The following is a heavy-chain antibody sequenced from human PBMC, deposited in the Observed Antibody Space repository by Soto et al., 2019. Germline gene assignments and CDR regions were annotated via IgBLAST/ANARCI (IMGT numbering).Heavy chain of an antibody. Sequence: SVKVSCKASGGTFSSYAISWVRQAPGQGLEWMGGIIPIFGTANYAQKFQGRVTITADESTSTAYMELSSLRSEDTAVYYWARADVDIVATTYYYYYGMDVWGQGTTVTVSS. V-gene: IGHV1-69*13. J-gene: IGHJ6*02. CDR1: GGTFSSYA. D-gene: IGHD5-12*01. CDR2: IIPIFGTA. CDR3: ARADVDIVATTYYYYYGMDV.